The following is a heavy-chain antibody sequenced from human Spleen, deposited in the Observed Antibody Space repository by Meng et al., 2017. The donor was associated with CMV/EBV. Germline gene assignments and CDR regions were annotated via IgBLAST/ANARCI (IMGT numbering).Heavy chain of an antibody. V-gene: IGHV4-4*02. CDR3: ARVVRLNYYLDF. D-gene: IGHD1-7*01. CDR1: GGSISSNIW. J-gene: IGHJ4*02. Sequence: SETLSLTCVVSGGSISSNIWWTWVRQPPGKGLEWIGEISHSGHTNYNPSLKTRVTLSVDTSNNQFSLKLGSVTASDTAVYYCARVVRLNYYLDFWGQGTLVTVSS. CDR2: ISHSGHT.